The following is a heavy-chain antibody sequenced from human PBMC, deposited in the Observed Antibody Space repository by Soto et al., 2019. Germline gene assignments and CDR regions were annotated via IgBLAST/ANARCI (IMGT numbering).Heavy chain of an antibody. J-gene: IGHJ4*01. CDR1: GGSLSGYY. Sequence: QVQLQQWGAGLLKPSETLSLTCVVYGGSLSGYYWSWIRQPPGKGLEWIGEINHSGSTNYNPSLKSRVTISTDTSKSQFSLKLNSVTAADTAVYYCERADVGRATDYWGHGTQVTVSS. CDR2: INHSGST. V-gene: IGHV4-34*01. CDR3: ERADVGRATDY. D-gene: IGHD1-26*01.